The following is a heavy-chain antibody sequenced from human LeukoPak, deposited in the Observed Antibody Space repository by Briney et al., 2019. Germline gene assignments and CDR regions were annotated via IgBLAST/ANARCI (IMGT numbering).Heavy chain of an antibody. Sequence: GGSLRLSCAASGFTFSNYDMHWVRQATGKGLEWVSAIGTAGDTYYPGSVKGRFTISRENTKNSLYLQMNSLRAGDTAVYYCARGSSSWAYYYYAMDVWGQGTTVTVSS. J-gene: IGHJ6*02. CDR3: ARGSSSWAYYYYAMDV. D-gene: IGHD6-13*01. V-gene: IGHV3-13*01. CDR2: IGTAGDT. CDR1: GFTFSNYD.